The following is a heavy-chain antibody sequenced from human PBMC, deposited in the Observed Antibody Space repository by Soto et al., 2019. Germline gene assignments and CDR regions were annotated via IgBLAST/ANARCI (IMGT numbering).Heavy chain of an antibody. CDR3: ARIKWGLDYYSGMDV. V-gene: IGHV1-2*02. CDR2: INPKTAAT. D-gene: IGHD1-26*01. CDR1: GYTFSDYF. J-gene: IGHJ6*02. Sequence: GALVKVSCKASGYTFSDYFIQWLRQAPGQGLEWVAWINPKTAATNYAKKFQDRVTLTSDTSFSTAYLELTRLRPDDTALYYCARIKWGLDYYSGMDVWGQGTAVTVSS.